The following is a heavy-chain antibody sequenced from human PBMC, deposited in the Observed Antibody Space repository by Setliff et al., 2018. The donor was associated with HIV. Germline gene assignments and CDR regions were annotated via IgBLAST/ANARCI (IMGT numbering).Heavy chain of an antibody. CDR1: GYTFTSYA. Sequence: ASVKVSCKASGYTFTSYAMHWVRQAPGQRLEWMGWINVGNGNTKYSPEFQGRVTITRDTSATTAYVELSSLRSEDMAVYYCAREGTIFGVVIPYFEYWGQGTLVTAPQ. D-gene: IGHD3-3*01. V-gene: IGHV1-3*03. CDR2: INVGNGNT. CDR3: AREGTIFGVVIPYFEY. J-gene: IGHJ4*02.